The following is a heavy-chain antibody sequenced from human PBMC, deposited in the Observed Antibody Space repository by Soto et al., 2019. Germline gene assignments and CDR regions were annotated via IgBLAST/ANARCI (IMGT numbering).Heavy chain of an antibody. D-gene: IGHD3-10*01. CDR2: ISSSSSTI. Sequence: GSLRLSCAASGLTLSSYSMTWVRQAPGKGLEGVSYISSSSSTIYYAESVKGRFTISRDNAKNSLYLQMNSLRDEDTAVYYCARDRINIVRGVKGRNYGMDVWGQGTTVTVSS. V-gene: IGHV3-48*02. CDR3: ARDRINIVRGVKGRNYGMDV. CDR1: GLTLSSYS. J-gene: IGHJ6*02.